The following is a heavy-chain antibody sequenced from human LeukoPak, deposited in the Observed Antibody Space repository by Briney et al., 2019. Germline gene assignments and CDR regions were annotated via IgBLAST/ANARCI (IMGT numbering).Heavy chain of an antibody. CDR3: ATPYPREYCSSTTCYLNY. J-gene: IGHJ4*02. V-gene: IGHV5-51*01. CDR1: GYIYTSYW. CDR2: IYPGDSDT. Sequence: GESLKISCNSSGYIYTSYWIGWVRQMPGKGLEWMGIIYPGDSDTRYSPSFQGQVTISADKSISTTYLQWSSLKASDTAMYYCATPYPREYCSSTTCYLNYWGQGTLVTVSS. D-gene: IGHD2-2*01.